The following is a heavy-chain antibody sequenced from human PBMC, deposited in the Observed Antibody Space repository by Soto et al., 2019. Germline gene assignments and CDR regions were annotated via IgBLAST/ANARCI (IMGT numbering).Heavy chain of an antibody. D-gene: IGHD6-13*01. J-gene: IGHJ4*02. CDR3: AREESAGIAAAADY. Sequence: GASVKVSCKASGGTFSSYAISWVRQAPGQGLEWMGGIIPIFGTANYAQKFQGRVTITADESTSTAYMELRSLRSDDTAVYYCAREESAGIAAAADYWGQGTLVTVSS. V-gene: IGHV1-69*13. CDR1: GGTFSSYA. CDR2: IIPIFGTA.